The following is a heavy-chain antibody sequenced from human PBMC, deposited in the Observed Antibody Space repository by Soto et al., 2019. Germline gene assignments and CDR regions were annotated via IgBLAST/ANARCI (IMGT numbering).Heavy chain of an antibody. Sequence: SETLSLTCSVSGGSISSYHWSWIRQPPGKGLEWIGYIYYSGSTNFNPSLKSRVAISVDTSKQQFSLKLSSVTAADTAVYYCARHGIRYFYDSSDYYALDVWGQGTTVTVSS. CDR3: ARHGIRYFYDSSDYYALDV. CDR2: IYYSGST. J-gene: IGHJ6*02. V-gene: IGHV4-59*08. D-gene: IGHD3-22*01. CDR1: GGSISSYH.